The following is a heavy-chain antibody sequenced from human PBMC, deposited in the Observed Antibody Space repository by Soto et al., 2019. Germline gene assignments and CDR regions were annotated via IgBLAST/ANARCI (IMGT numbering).Heavy chain of an antibody. CDR3: ARGTTDYDFCSGYYTKYYYYMDV. D-gene: IGHD3-3*01. CDR2: ISHSGST. V-gene: IGHV4-34*01. J-gene: IGHJ6*03. CDR1: GGSFSGYY. Sequence: SETLSLTCAVYGGSFSGYYWSWMRQPPGKGLEWIGEISHSGSTNYNPSLKSRVTISVDTSKNQFSLKLSSVTAADTAVYYCARGTTDYDFCSGYYTKYYYYMDVWGKGTTVT.